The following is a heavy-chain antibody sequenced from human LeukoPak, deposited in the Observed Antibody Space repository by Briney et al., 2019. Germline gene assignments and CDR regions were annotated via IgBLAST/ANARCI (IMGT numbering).Heavy chain of an antibody. D-gene: IGHD1-26*01. J-gene: IGHJ4*02. V-gene: IGHV3-30*02. CDR3: AKYGIGGSGNHFDY. CDR2: IRYDGSNK. Sequence: GGSLRLSCAASGFTFSSYGMHWVRQAPGKGLEWVAFIRYDGSNKYYADSVKGRFTISRDNSKNMLYLQINSLRAEDTAVYYCAKYGIGGSGNHFDYWGQGTLVTVSS. CDR1: GFTFSSYG.